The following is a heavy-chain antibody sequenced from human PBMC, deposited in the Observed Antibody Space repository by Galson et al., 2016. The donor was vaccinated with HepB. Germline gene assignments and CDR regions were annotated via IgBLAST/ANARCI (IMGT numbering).Heavy chain of an antibody. Sequence: TLSLTCTVFGGSMTSGGFYWSWIRQPPGKGLEWIGHIYYSGATYYNPSLKSRVTISVDTSKNQFSLNLISVTAADTAVYFCAREGPYWSGNYWFDPWGQGTLVTVSS. CDR3: AREGPYWSGNYWFDP. CDR1: GGSMTSGGFY. CDR2: IYYSGAT. V-gene: IGHV4-31*03. J-gene: IGHJ5*02. D-gene: IGHD3-3*01.